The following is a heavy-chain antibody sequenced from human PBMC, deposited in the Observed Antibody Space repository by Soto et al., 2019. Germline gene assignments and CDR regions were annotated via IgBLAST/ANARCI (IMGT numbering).Heavy chain of an antibody. Sequence: QVQLVQSGAEVKKPGASVRVCCTASGYTFTHHDVNWVRQAPGQGPEWMGWMNPKSGDTGYAQIFQGRVKMTRDLSTSTAYLELSSLRSGDTAIYFCARGIGAGSTRAVDVLVQATKVTVS. CDR2: MNPKSGDT. CDR1: GYTFTHHD. CDR3: ARGIGAGSTRAVDV. V-gene: IGHV1-8*01. J-gene: IGHJ3*01. D-gene: IGHD3-10*01.